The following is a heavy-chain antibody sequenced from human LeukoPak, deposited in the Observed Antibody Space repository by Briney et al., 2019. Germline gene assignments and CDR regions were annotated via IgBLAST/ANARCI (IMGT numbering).Heavy chain of an antibody. CDR1: GFTFSSYW. CDR3: ARGGGHSYGPFVY. CDR2: INSDGSST. J-gene: IGHJ4*02. Sequence: GGSLRLSCAASGFTFSSYWMHWVRQAPGKGLVWVSRINSDGSSTSYADSVKGRFTISRDNAKNTLYLQMNSLRAEDTAVYYCARGGGHSYGPFVYWGQGTLVTVSS. D-gene: IGHD5-18*01. V-gene: IGHV3-74*01.